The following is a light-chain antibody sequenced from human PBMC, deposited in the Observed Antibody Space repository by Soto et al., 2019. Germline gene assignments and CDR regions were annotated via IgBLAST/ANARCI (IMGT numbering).Light chain of an antibody. CDR1: SSDAGSYNF. J-gene: IGLJ3*02. CDR3: CSYASSSTYWV. V-gene: IGLV2-23*01. CDR2: EDS. Sequence: QSALTQPASVSGSPGQXITISCTGTSSDAGSYNFVSWYQQHPGKAPKVMIYEDSKRPSGVSNRFSGSKSGNTASLTISGLQAEDEADYYCCSYASSSTYWVFGGGTKLTVL.